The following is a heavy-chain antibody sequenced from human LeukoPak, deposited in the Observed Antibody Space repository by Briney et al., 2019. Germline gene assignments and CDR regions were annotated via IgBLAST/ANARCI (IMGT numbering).Heavy chain of an antibody. V-gene: IGHV3-33*06. CDR1: GFTFSSYG. J-gene: IGHJ1*01. D-gene: IGHD1-1*01. Sequence: PGRSLRLSCAASGFTFSSYGMHWVRQAPGKGLEWVAVIWYDGSNKYYADSVKGRFTISRDNSKNTLYLQMNSLRAEDTAIYYCAKPVDGASVQRYFQHWGQGTLVTVSS. CDR3: AKPVDGASVQRYFQH. CDR2: IWYDGSNK.